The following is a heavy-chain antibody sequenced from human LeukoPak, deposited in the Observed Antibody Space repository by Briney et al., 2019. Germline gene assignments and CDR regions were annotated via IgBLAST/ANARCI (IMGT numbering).Heavy chain of an antibody. Sequence: GGSLRLSCAASGFTFSSYGMHWVRQAPGKGLEWVAVIWYDGSNKYYADSVKGRFTISRDNSKNTLYLQMNSLRAEDTAVYYCAKPVTGSIFDYWGRGTLVTVSS. D-gene: IGHD6-19*01. CDR3: AKPVTGSIFDY. CDR1: GFTFSSYG. V-gene: IGHV3-33*06. J-gene: IGHJ4*02. CDR2: IWYDGSNK.